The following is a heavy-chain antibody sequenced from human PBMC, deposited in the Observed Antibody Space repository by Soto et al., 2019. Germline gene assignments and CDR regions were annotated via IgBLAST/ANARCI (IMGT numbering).Heavy chain of an antibody. CDR3: AKDQEDVVVMLYAINAYDV. CDR1: GFTFSSYG. CDR2: ISYDGSNK. J-gene: IGHJ3*01. D-gene: IGHD2-8*01. V-gene: IGHV3-30*18. Sequence: QVQLVESGGGVVQPGRSLRLSCAASGFTFSSYGMHWVRQAPGKGLEGVAVISYDGSNKDYADSVEGRLTISRDNSKNTLYLQMNSLRAEDTAVYYCAKDQEDVVVMLYAINAYDVWGQGTMVTVSS.